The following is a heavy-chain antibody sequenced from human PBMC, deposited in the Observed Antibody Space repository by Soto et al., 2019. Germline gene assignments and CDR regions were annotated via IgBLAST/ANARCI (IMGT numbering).Heavy chain of an antibody. D-gene: IGHD5-18*01. Sequence: QVQLVQSGAEVKKPGSSVKVSCKASGGTFSSYAISWVRQAPGQGLEWMGGIIPIFGTANYAQKFQGRVTITGGESASTACMELSSLRYEDTAVYYCAREIQLWVSDFRGYGMDVWGQGTTVTVSS. CDR1: GGTFSSYA. CDR3: AREIQLWVSDFRGYGMDV. CDR2: IIPIFGTA. V-gene: IGHV1-69*01. J-gene: IGHJ6*02.